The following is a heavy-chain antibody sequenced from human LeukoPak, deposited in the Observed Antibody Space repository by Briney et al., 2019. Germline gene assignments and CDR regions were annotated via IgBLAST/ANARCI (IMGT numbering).Heavy chain of an antibody. Sequence: GGSLRVSCAVSGLTFNNYAMSWVRQAPGKGLEWVSGISGRGASKYYADSVKGRFTISRDNSKNTLYLQMNSLRAEDTAVYYCAKGVVVAPDVTPFDYCGQGTLVTVSS. D-gene: IGHD2-2*01. CDR2: ISGRGASK. CDR1: GLTFNNYA. J-gene: IGHJ4*02. CDR3: AKGVVVAPDVTPFDY. V-gene: IGHV3-23*01.